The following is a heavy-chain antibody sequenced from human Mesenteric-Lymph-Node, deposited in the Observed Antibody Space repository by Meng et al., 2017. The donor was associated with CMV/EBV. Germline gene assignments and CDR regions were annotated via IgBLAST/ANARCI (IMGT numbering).Heavy chain of an antibody. D-gene: IGHD2-21*01. Sequence: GGSLCPSCAAAGFTFGDYYISWISQAPGKGLEWVSDNSSSGSTIYYADSVKGRFTITSDNAENSLFLQMNSLRAEDTAVYYCTRDAHYYCGGDCYCFDVWGQGSMVTVSS. J-gene: IGHJ4*01. CDR2: NSSSGSTI. V-gene: IGHV3-11*04. CDR3: TRDAHYYCGGDCYCFDV. CDR1: GFTFGDYY.